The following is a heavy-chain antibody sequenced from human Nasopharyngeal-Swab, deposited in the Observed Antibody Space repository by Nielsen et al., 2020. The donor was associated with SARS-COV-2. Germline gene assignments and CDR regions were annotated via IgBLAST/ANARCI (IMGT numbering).Heavy chain of an antibody. CDR3: ARELYCAGNCPPDY. J-gene: IGHJ4*02. V-gene: IGHV3-21*01. CDR1: GFTFSSYS. D-gene: IGHD2-21*02. Sequence: GESLKISCAASGFTFSSYSMNWVRQAPGKGLDWVSSISSSSRYIYYADSVKGRFTISRDNAKNSLYLQMNSLRAEDTAIYFCARELYCAGNCPPDYWGQGTPVTVSS. CDR2: ISSSSRYI.